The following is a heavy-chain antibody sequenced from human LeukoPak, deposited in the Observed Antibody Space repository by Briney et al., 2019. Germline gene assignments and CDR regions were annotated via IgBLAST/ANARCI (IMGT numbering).Heavy chain of an antibody. J-gene: IGHJ4*02. CDR2: IRNKANSYTT. D-gene: IGHD3-16*01. CDR1: GFTFSDHF. CDR3: GNGFGD. Sequence: GSLRLSCAASGFTFSDHFLDWVRQAPGKGLEWVGRIRNKANSYTTEYAASVKGRFTISRDDSKNSLYLRMNSLKTDDTAVYYCGNGFGDWGQGTLVTVSS. V-gene: IGHV3-72*01.